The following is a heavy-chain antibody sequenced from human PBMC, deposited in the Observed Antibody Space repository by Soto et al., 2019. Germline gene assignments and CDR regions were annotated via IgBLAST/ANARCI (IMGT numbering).Heavy chain of an antibody. V-gene: IGHV3-30*18. Sequence: GGSLRLSCAASGFTFSSYGMHWARQAPGKGLEWVAVISYDGSNKYYADSVKGRFTISRDNSKNTLYLQMNSLRAEDTAVYYCAKDSKLELRIGGYFDYWGQGTLVTVSS. CDR3: AKDSKLELRIGGYFDY. D-gene: IGHD1-7*01. CDR2: ISYDGSNK. CDR1: GFTFSSYG. J-gene: IGHJ4*02.